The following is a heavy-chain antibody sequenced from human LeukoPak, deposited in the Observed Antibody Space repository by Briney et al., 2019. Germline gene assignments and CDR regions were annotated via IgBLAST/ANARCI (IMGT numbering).Heavy chain of an antibody. J-gene: IGHJ4*02. CDR3: AKEMGYYMGNYFDY. CDR1: GGSISSGGYY. D-gene: IGHD3-22*01. V-gene: IGHV4-31*03. Sequence: KASETLSLTCTVSGGSISSGGYYWSWIRQHPGKGLEWIGYIYYSGSTYYNPSLKSRVTISVDTSKNQFSLKLSSVTAEDTAVYYCAKEMGYYMGNYFDYWGQGTLATVSS. CDR2: IYYSGST.